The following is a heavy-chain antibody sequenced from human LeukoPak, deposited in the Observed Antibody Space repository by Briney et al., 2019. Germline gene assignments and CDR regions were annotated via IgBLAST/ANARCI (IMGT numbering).Heavy chain of an antibody. CDR1: GGSISSSSYY. CDR3: ATPYGSGTSSIYYYYYGMDV. Sequence: SETLSLTRTVSGGSISSSSYYWGWIHQPPGKGLEWIGSIYYSGSTYYNPSLKSRVTISVDTSKNQFSLKLSSVTAADTAVYYCATPYGSGTSSIYYYYYGMDVWGQGTTVTVS. J-gene: IGHJ6*02. V-gene: IGHV4-39*01. D-gene: IGHD3-10*01. CDR2: IYYSGST.